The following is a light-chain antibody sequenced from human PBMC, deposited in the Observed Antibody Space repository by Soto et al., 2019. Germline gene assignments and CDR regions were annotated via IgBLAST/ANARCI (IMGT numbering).Light chain of an antibody. CDR3: MQPLQTPFT. V-gene: IGKV2-28*01. CDR1: QSLLHSNGYNY. Sequence: DIVMTQSPLSLPVTPGEPASISCRSSQSLLHSNGYNYLDWYLQKPGQSPQLLIYLGSNRASGVPGRCSGSGSGKDFTLKISRVEAEDVGVYYCMQPLQTPFTFGPGTKVDIK. CDR2: LGS. J-gene: IGKJ3*01.